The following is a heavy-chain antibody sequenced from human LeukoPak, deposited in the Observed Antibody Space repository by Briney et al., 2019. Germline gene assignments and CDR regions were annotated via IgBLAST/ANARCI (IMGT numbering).Heavy chain of an antibody. V-gene: IGHV3-7*01. D-gene: IGHD6-19*01. CDR1: GFTFSSYW. CDR2: IKQDGSEK. J-gene: IGHJ4*02. Sequence: GGSLRLSCAASGFTFSSYWMSWVRQAPGKGLEWVANIKQDGSEKYYVDSVKGRFTISRDNAKNSLYLQMNSLRAEDTAVYYCAKELQEWLVPYYFDYWGQGTLVTVS. CDR3: AKELQEWLVPYYFDY.